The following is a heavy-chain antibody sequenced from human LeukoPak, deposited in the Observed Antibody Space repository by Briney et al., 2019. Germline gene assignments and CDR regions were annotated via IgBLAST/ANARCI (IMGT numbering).Heavy chain of an antibody. CDR2: INHSGST. D-gene: IGHD3-10*01. CDR1: GGSFSGYY. J-gene: IGHJ5*02. Sequence: PSETLSLTCAVYGGSFSGYYWSWIRQPPGKGLEWIGEINHSGSTNYNPSLKSRVTISVDTSKNQFSLKLSSVTAADTAVYYCARDKITMVRGVIKRWFDPWGQGTLVTVSS. CDR3: ARDKITMVRGVIKRWFDP. V-gene: IGHV4-34*01.